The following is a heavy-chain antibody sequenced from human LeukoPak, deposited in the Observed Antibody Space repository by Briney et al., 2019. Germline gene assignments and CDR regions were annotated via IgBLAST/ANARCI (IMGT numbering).Heavy chain of an antibody. V-gene: IGHV3-30*04. CDR2: ISYDGSNK. CDR3: AKDLLRYYFDY. CDR1: GFTFSSYA. Sequence: GGSLRLSCVASGFTFSSYAMHWVRQAPGKGLEWVAVISYDGSNKYYADSVKGRFTISRDNPKNTLYLQMNSLRAEDTAVYYCAKDLLRYYFDYWGQGTLVTVSS. D-gene: IGHD3-10*01. J-gene: IGHJ4*02.